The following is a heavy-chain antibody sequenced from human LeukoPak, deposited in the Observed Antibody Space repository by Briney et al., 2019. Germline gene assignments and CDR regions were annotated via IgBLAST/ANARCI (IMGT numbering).Heavy chain of an antibody. V-gene: IGHV1-8*01. CDR1: GYTFTSYD. CDR2: MNPNSGNT. J-gene: IGHJ4*02. D-gene: IGHD3-9*01. Sequence: ASVKVSCKASGYTFTSYDINWVRQATGQGLEWMGWMNPNSGNTGYAQKFQGRVTMTRNTSISTAYMELSSLRSEDTAVYYCARGIPPYYDLLTGYYTHDYWGQGTLVTVSP. CDR3: ARGIPPYYDLLTGYYTHDY.